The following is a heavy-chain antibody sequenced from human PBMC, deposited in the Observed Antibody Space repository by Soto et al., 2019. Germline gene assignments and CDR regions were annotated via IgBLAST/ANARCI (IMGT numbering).Heavy chain of an antibody. CDR3: ARGIQTRSVDY. Sequence: SVKVSCTASGGTFSIYTISWVRQAPGQGLEWMGRIIPILGIANYAQKFQGRVTITADKSTSTAYMELSSLRSEDTAVYYCARGIQTRSVDYWGQGTLVTVSS. CDR2: IIPILGIA. J-gene: IGHJ4*02. D-gene: IGHD4-17*01. V-gene: IGHV1-69*02. CDR1: GGTFSIYT.